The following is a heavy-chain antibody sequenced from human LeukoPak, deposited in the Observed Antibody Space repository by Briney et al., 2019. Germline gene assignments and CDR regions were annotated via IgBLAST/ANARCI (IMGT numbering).Heavy chain of an antibody. CDR1: GYTLRSYG. V-gene: IGHV1-18*01. D-gene: IGHD2-2*01. J-gene: IGHJ6*03. CDR2: ISAYNGNT. CDR3: ARGPIIDIVIVPAADDYYYMDV. Sequence: ASVKVSCKASGYTLRSYGITWVRQAPGQGLEWMGWISAYNGNTKYPQKLQGRVTMTADTSTSTAYMELRSLRSDDTAVYYCARGPIIDIVIVPAADDYYYMDVWGKGTTVTVSS.